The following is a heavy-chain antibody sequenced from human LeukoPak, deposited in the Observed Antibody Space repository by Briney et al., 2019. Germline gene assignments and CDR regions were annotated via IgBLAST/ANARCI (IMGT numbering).Heavy chain of an antibody. CDR2: ISYDGSNK. CDR3: ARDSKSYHYGSGSALDN. CDR1: GFTFSSYA. J-gene: IGHJ4*02. Sequence: PGGSLRLSCAASGFTFSSYAMHWVRQAPGKGLEWVAVISYDGSNKYYADSVKGRFTISRDNSKNTMYLQMNSLRTEDTTVYYCARDSKSYHYGSGSALDNWGQGTLVTVSS. V-gene: IGHV3-30*04. D-gene: IGHD3-10*01.